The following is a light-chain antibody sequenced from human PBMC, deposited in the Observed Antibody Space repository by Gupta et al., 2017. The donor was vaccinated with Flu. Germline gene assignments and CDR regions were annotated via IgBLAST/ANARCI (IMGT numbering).Light chain of an antibody. CDR2: ATS. V-gene: IGKV1-39*01. J-gene: IGKJ1*01. CDR3: QQTDSTPQT. CDR1: QSIRSY. Sequence: DIQMTQSPSSLSASVGDRVTITCRASQSIRSYLNWYQQKPEEAPKLLIYATSTLQSGVPSRFSGSGSGTDFTLTVTSLQSEDFATYYCQQTDSTPQTFGQGTKVEI.